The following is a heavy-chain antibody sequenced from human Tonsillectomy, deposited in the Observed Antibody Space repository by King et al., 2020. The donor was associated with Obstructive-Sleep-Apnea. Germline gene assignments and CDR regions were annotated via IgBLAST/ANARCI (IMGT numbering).Heavy chain of an antibody. V-gene: IGHV4-59*08. CDR2: MYYSGNT. Sequence: QLQESGPGLVKPSETLSLTCTVSGGSISNYYWSWIRQPPGKGLEWIGYMYYSGNTNFNPSLKSRVTISADTSKIQFSLRLSSVTAADTAVYYFARHRGVEDYGGYGDYFDYWGQGTLVTVSS. CDR1: GGSISNYY. D-gene: IGHD5-12*01. CDR3: ARHRGVEDYGGYGDYFDY. J-gene: IGHJ4*02.